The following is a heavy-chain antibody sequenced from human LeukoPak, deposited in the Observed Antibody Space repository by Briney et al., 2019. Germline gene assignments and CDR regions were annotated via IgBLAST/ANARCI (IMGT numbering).Heavy chain of an antibody. CDR3: ARDLYSGYDLPAYYFYYMDV. Sequence: PGGSLRLSCAASGFTFSNYAMHWVRQAPGKGLEYVSAISNNGGHTYYANSVKGRFTISRDNSKNTLYLQMGSLRAEDMAVYYCARDLYSGYDLPAYYFYYMDVWGKGTTVTVSS. CDR2: ISNNGGHT. D-gene: IGHD5-12*01. V-gene: IGHV3-64*01. CDR1: GFTFSNYA. J-gene: IGHJ6*03.